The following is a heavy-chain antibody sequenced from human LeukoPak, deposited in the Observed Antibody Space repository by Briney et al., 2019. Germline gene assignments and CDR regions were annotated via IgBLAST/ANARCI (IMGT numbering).Heavy chain of an antibody. D-gene: IGHD6-25*01. Sequence: SETLSLTCTVSGDSISRSTYYWAWIRQPPGKGLEWIGSVYYGRSPYFNPSLESRATISADTSKNHFSLKMSSVTAADTAVYYCARSSGTGTFSYWGQGTLVTVSS. J-gene: IGHJ4*02. V-gene: IGHV4-39*02. CDR2: VYYGRSP. CDR3: ARSSGTGTFSY. CDR1: GDSISRSTYY.